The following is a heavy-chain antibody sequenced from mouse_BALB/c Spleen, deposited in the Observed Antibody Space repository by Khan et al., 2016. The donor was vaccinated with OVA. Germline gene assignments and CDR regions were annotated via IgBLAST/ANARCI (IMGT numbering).Heavy chain of an antibody. CDR1: GYTFTDYA. Sequence: VQLQASGPELVRPGVSVKISCKGSGYTFTDYAMHWVKQSHAKSLEWIGLISTYSGNTNYNQKFKGKATMTVDKSSSTAYMELARLTSEDSAIYYCARPAYDGYYDYWGQGTTLTVSS. V-gene: IGHV1S137*01. J-gene: IGHJ2*01. D-gene: IGHD2-3*01. CDR2: ISTYSGNT. CDR3: ARPAYDGYYDY.